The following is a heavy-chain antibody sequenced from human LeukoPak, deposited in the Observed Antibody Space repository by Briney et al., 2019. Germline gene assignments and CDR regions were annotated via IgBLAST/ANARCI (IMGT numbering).Heavy chain of an antibody. Sequence: GGSLRLSCAASGLTGSHNYVSWVHRAPGKGLEWVSAIHTSGDTCYADSVKGRFTISRDTSKNTLYLQINSLRVEDTAVYYCIVFGDSNHWGQGTLVAVSS. CDR3: IVFGDSNH. J-gene: IGHJ5*02. CDR1: GLTGSHNY. CDR2: IHTSGDT. V-gene: IGHV3-53*01. D-gene: IGHD4-17*01.